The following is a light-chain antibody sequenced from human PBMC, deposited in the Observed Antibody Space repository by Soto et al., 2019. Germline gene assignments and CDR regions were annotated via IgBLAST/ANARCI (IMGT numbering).Light chain of an antibody. J-gene: IGKJ5*01. CDR1: QSIGSL. V-gene: IGKV3-11*01. Sequence: EIVLTQSPATLSLSPGEGATLSCRASQSIGSLLAWYQQQPGQVPRLVIYDASNRATGIPARFSGSGSGTDFTLTISSLEPEDFAVYYCQQLNSWPITFGQGTLLEIK. CDR3: QQLNSWPIT. CDR2: DAS.